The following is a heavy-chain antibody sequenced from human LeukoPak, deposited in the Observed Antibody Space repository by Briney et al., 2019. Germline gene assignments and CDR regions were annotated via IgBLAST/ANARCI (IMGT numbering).Heavy chain of an antibody. CDR1: GFTFDDYA. D-gene: IGHD5-18*01. CDR2: ISWNSGTI. CDR3: AKGYSYGVKYYFDY. Sequence: GGSLRLSCAASGFTFDDYATHWVRQAPGKGREWVSGISWNSGTIGYADSVKGRFTISRDSAKNPVYLQMNSLRAEDTAVYYCAKGYSYGVKYYFDYWGQGTLVTVSS. V-gene: IGHV3-9*01. J-gene: IGHJ4*02.